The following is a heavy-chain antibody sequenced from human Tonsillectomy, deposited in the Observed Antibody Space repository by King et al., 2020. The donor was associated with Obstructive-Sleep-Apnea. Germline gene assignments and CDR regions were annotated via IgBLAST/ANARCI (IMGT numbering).Heavy chain of an antibody. CDR1: GGSFSDYY. CDR2: INHSGST. D-gene: IGHD6-13*01. Sequence: VQLQQCGAGLLKPSETLSLTCAVYGGSFSDYYWSWIRQPPGQGLEWIGEINHSGSTNYNPSLKSRVTISVDTSNNQFSLKLSSVTAADTAVYYCARGSGAAAVNWFDPWGQGTLVTVSS. J-gene: IGHJ5*02. CDR3: ARGSGAAAVNWFDP. V-gene: IGHV4-34*01.